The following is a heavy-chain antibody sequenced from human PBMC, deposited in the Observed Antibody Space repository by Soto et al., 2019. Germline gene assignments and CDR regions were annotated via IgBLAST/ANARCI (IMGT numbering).Heavy chain of an antibody. D-gene: IGHD3-22*01. V-gene: IGHV4-61*01. CDR1: GGSVSSGSYY. CDR2: IYYSGST. CDR3: ARGGSSGP. Sequence: QVQLQESGPGLVKPSETLSLTCTVSGGSVSSGSYYWSWIRQPPGKGLEWIGYIYYSGSTNYNPSRKSRVTISVDTSKNQFSLKLSSVTAADTAVYYCARGGSSGPWGQGTLVTVSS. J-gene: IGHJ5*02.